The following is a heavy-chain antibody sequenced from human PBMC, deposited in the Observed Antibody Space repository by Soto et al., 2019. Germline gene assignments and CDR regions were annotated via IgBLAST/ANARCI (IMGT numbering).Heavy chain of an antibody. J-gene: IGHJ6*02. D-gene: IGHD6-19*01. Sequence: SETLSLTCAVSGGSISSSNWWSWVRQPPGKGLEWIGEIYHSGSTNYNPSLKSRVTISVDTSKNQFSLKLNSVTAADTAVYYCARLRQQWLVEYYYYGMDVWGQGTTVTV. CDR2: IYHSGST. CDR3: ARLRQQWLVEYYYYGMDV. CDR1: GGSISSSNW. V-gene: IGHV4-4*02.